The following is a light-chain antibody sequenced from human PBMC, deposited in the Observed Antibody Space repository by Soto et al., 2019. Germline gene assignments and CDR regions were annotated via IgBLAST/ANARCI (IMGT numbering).Light chain of an antibody. Sequence: EIVVTQSPGTLSLSPGERATLSCRASQSVSSSYLAWYQQKPGQAPRILIYGASSRATGIPDRFSGSGSGTDFTLTISSLEPEDFAVYYCQQRSNWLWTFGQGTKVDIK. CDR3: QQRSNWLWT. CDR2: GAS. CDR1: QSVSSSY. J-gene: IGKJ1*01. V-gene: IGKV3D-20*02.